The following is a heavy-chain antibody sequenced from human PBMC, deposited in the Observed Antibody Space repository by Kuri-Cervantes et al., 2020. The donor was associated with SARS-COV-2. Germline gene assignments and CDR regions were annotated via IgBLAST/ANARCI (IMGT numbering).Heavy chain of an antibody. D-gene: IGHD3-22*01. CDR2: INAGNGNT. Sequence: ASVKVSCKASGYTFTGYYMHWVRQAPGQRLAWMGWINAGNGNTKYSQKFQGRVTITRDTSASTAYMELSSLRSEDTAVYYCAREYYDSSGYYYYYYYGMDVWGQGTTVTVSS. CDR3: AREYYDSSGYYYYYYYGMDV. J-gene: IGHJ6*02. V-gene: IGHV1-3*01. CDR1: GYTFTGYY.